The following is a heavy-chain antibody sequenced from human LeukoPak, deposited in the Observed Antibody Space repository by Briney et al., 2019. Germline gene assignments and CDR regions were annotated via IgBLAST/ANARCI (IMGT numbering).Heavy chain of an antibody. CDR2: IYYSGST. CDR3: ARLVGVEYYYDSSGYYPNSFDY. V-gene: IGHV4-39*01. Sequence: PSETLSLTCTVSGGSTSSSSYYWGWIRQPPGKGLEWIGSIYYSGSTYYNPSLKSRVTISVGTSKNQFSLKLSSVTAADTAVYYCARLVGVEYYYDSSGYYPNSFDYWGQGTLVTVSS. CDR1: GGSTSSSSYY. J-gene: IGHJ4*02. D-gene: IGHD3-22*01.